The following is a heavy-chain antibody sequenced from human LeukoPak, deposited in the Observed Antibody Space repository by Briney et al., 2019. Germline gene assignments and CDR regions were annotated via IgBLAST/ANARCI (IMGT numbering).Heavy chain of an antibody. CDR2: IYYSGST. V-gene: IGHV4-59*01. CDR3: ARVQLNGYSQVGYYFDY. CDR1: GGSISSYY. J-gene: IGHJ4*02. Sequence: KPSETLSLTCTVSGGSISSYYWSWIRQPPGKGLEWIGYIYYSGSTNYNPSLKSRVTISVDTSKNQFSLKLSSVTAADTAVYYCARVQLNGYSQVGYYFDYWGQGTLVTVSS. D-gene: IGHD6-13*01.